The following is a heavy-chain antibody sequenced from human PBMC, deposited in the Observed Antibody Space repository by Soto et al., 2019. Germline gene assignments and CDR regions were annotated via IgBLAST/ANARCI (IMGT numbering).Heavy chain of an antibody. CDR2: INPILSMS. V-gene: IGHV1-69*02. CDR1: GDTFSFYT. Sequence: SVKVSCKASGDTFSFYTIIWVRQAPGLGLEWVGRINPILSMSNYAQKFQGRVTMTADKSTNTAYMELRSLRSEDTAMYYCATSYGSGYRAFDYWGQGALVTVSS. D-gene: IGHD3-10*01. J-gene: IGHJ4*02. CDR3: ATSYGSGYRAFDY.